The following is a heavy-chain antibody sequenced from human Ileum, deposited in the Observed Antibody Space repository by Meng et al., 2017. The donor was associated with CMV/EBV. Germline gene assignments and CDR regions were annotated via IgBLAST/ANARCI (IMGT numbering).Heavy chain of an antibody. CDR1: GFTVVDNW. D-gene: IGHD6-13*01. CDR2: IHKNGNT. V-gene: IGHV3-53*01. CDR3: ARLLLGSTWTFQS. J-gene: IGHJ4*02. Sequence: GESLKISCAVSGFTVVDNWLTWVRQAPGKGLEWVSLIHKNGNTNYADSVKGRFTISRDDSKNTLYLQMNSLRAEDTAMYYCARLLLGSTWTFQSWGQGTLVTV.